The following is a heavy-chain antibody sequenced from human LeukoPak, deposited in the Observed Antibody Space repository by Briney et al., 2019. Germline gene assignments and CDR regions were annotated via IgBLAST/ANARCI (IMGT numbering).Heavy chain of an antibody. V-gene: IGHV2-70*11. CDR1: WLSFSTSRRS. CDR2: IDWDDDK. J-gene: IGHJ3*02. Sequence: GPSLAQPTDILTLTGPFSWLSFSTSRRSLCWIRHLPGPALAWLARIDWDDDKYYSTSLKSRLTISKDTSKNQVVLRMTNMDPVDTATYYCARREGGDYSDAFDIWGQGTMVTVGS. D-gene: IGHD4-17*01. CDR3: ARREGGDYSDAFDI.